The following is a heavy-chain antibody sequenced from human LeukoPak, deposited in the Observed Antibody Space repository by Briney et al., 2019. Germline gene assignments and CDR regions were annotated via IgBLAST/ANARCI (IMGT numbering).Heavy chain of an antibody. V-gene: IGHV1-18*01. CDR3: ARVPYCSGGSCPYYMDV. CDR1: GYTFTSYG. CDR2: ISAYNGNT. D-gene: IGHD2-15*01. Sequence: ASVKVSCKASGYTFTSYGISWVRQAPGQGLEWMGWISAYNGNTNYAQKLQGRVTMTTDTSTSTAYMELRSLRSDDTAVYYCARVPYCSGGSCPYYMDVWGKGTTVTVSS. J-gene: IGHJ6*03.